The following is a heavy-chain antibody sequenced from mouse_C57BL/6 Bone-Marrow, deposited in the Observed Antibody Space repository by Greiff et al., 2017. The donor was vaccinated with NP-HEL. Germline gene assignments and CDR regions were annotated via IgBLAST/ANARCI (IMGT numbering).Heavy chain of an antibody. V-gene: IGHV1-82*01. Sequence: QVRRKQVGPELVKPGASVKISCKASGYAFSSSWMNWVKQRPGKGLEWIGRIYPGDGDTNYNGKFKGKATLTADKSSSTAYMQLSSLTSEDSAVYICAIYYYGFDWYFDVWGTGTTVTVSS. CDR1: GYAFSSSW. D-gene: IGHD1-1*01. CDR2: IYPGDGDT. J-gene: IGHJ1*03. CDR3: AIYYYGFDWYFDV.